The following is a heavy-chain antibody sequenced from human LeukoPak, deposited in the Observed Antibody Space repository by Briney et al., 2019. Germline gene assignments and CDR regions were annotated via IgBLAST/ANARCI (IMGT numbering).Heavy chain of an antibody. CDR2: IIPILGIA. J-gene: IGHJ4*02. V-gene: IGHV1-69*04. D-gene: IGHD6-13*01. Sequence: GRIIPILGIANYAQKFQGRVTITADKSTSTAYMELSSLRSEDTAVYYCARDRGSSWYCADYWGQGTLVTVSS. CDR3: ARDRGSSWYCADY.